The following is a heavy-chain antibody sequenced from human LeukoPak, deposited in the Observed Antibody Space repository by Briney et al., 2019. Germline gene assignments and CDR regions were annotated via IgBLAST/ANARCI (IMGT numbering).Heavy chain of an antibody. CDR1: GFTFDDYG. Sequence: SGGSLRLSCAASGFTFDDYGMSWVRQAPGKGLEWVSGINWNGGSTGYADSVKGRFTISRDNAKNSLYLQMNSLRAEDTAVYYCAKYSGYDYHFDYWGQGTLVTVSS. D-gene: IGHD5-12*01. V-gene: IGHV3-20*04. CDR2: INWNGGST. CDR3: AKYSGYDYHFDY. J-gene: IGHJ4*02.